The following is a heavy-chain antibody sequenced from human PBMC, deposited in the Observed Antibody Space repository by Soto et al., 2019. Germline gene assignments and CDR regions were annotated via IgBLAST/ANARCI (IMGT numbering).Heavy chain of an antibody. Sequence: ASVKVSCKASGYPFTSYDINWVRQATGQGLEWMGWMNPNSGNTVYAQKFQGRVTMXRNTSISTAHMDLSSPRSEGTPVYYCARGRRASKLRYFDRLWSGGMAVGGQGTTVTVSS. V-gene: IGHV1-8*01. CDR2: MNPNSGNT. CDR3: ARGRRASKLRYFDRLWSGGMAV. D-gene: IGHD3-9*01. CDR1: GYPFTSYD. J-gene: IGHJ6*02.